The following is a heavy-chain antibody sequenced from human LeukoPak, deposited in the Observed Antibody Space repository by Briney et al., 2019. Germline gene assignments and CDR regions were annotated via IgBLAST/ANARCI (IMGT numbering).Heavy chain of an antibody. V-gene: IGHV1-24*01. CDR1: GYTLTDLS. J-gene: IGHJ4*02. CDR3: ATSSGYGFLFEY. D-gene: IGHD3-22*01. CDR2: FDPEDGET. Sequence: GASVKVSCKVSGYTLTDLSMHWVRQAPGKGLERMGGFDPEDGETIYAQNFQGRVTMTEDTSTDTAYIEVRSLRSEDTAVYYCATSSGYGFLFEYWGQGTLVTVSS.